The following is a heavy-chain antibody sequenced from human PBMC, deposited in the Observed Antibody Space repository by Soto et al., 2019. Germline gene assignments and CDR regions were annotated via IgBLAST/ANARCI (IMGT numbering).Heavy chain of an antibody. V-gene: IGHV4-59*01. D-gene: IGHD6-6*01. CDR2: IYYSGST. Sequence: PSETLSLTCTVSGGSISSYYWSWIRQPPGKGLEWIGYIYYSGSTNYNPSLKSRVTISVDTSKNQFSLKLSSVTAADTAVYYCARGLVGSSLSITLYYYYYGMDVCGQGTSVTVSS. CDR1: GGSISSYY. J-gene: IGHJ6*02. CDR3: ARGLVGSSLSITLYYYYYGMDV.